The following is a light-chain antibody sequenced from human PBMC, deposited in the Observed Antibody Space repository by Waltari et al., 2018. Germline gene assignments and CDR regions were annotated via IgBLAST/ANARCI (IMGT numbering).Light chain of an antibody. CDR1: SSDVGGYNY. J-gene: IGLJ3*02. CDR2: EVN. CDR3: TAPTSSRTWV. V-gene: IGLV2-14*01. Sequence: QSALTQPASVSGSPGQSITISCTGTSSDVGGYNYVSWYQHLPGTAPNVMIYEVNNAPSGVSNRFAGSKSGNPASLTISGLQAEDEADYYCTAPTSSRTWVFGGGTKLTVL.